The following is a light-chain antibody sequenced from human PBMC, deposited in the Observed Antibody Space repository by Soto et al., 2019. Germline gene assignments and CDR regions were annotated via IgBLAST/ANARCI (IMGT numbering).Light chain of an antibody. CDR2: GNK. V-gene: IGLV1-40*01. Sequence: QSVLTQPPSVSGASGQRVTISCTGSSSNIGAGFDVHWYQQLPGTAPKFLIYGNKNRPSGVPDRFSGSKSGASASLAITGLQAEDEADYYCQSYDNSLSGYVIFGGGTQLTVL. CDR3: QSYDNSLSGYVI. CDR1: SSNIGAGFD. J-gene: IGLJ2*01.